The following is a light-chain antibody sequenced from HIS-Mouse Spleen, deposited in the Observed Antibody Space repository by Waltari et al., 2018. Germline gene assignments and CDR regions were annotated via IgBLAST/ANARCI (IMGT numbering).Light chain of an antibody. CDR3: SSYAGSNNYV. J-gene: IGLJ1*01. CDR1: SSHVGGYNY. CDR2: EVS. Sequence: QSALTQPPSVSGSPGQSVTISCTGTSSHVGGYNYVSWYQQHPGKAPKLMIYEVSKRPSGVPVPFAGSKSGNTASLTVSGLQAEDEADYYCSSYAGSNNYVVGTGTKVTVL. V-gene: IGLV2-8*01.